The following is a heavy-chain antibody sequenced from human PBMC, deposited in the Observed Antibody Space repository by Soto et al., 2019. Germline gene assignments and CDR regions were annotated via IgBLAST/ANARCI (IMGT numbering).Heavy chain of an antibody. CDR1: GYTFTTYG. V-gene: IGHV1-18*01. Sequence: QVQLVQSGPEVKKPGASVKVSCKASGYTFTTYGISWVRQAPGQGLEWMGWISAYSGSTKFAQKLQGRVTLTTDTSTTTAYMELRRLTSDDTAVYYCARDFTKSSSWPYYFDYWGQGTLVTVSS. D-gene: IGHD6-13*01. CDR2: ISAYSGST. CDR3: ARDFTKSSSWPYYFDY. J-gene: IGHJ4*02.